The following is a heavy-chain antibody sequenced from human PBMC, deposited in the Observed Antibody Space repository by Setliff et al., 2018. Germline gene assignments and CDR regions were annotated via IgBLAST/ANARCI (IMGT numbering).Heavy chain of an antibody. CDR3: ARTCSGSGCYAGLES. CDR1: GFTFSDYW. D-gene: IGHD2-15*01. Sequence: HPGGSLRLSCAASGFTFSDYWMYWVRQAPGKGLVWVSRISRDGSSTAYADSVKGRLTISRDNARNTLYLQMNSLRVEDTAVYYCARTCSGSGCYAGLESWGQGTPVTVSS. V-gene: IGHV3-74*01. CDR2: ISRDGSST. J-gene: IGHJ5*02.